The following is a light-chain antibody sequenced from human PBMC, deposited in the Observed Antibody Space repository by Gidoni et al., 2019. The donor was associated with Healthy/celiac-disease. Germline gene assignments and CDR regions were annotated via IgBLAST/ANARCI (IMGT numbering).Light chain of an antibody. CDR1: SPNIGSNY. CDR3: AACDDSLSAWV. Sequence: QSVLPPPPSASAPPGQRVTISCSGSSPNIGSNYVYWYQQLPGTAPKLLIYRHNQRPSGVPDRFSGSKSGTSASLAISGLRSEDEADYYCAACDDSLSAWVFGGGTKLTVL. J-gene: IGLJ3*02. V-gene: IGLV1-47*01. CDR2: RHN.